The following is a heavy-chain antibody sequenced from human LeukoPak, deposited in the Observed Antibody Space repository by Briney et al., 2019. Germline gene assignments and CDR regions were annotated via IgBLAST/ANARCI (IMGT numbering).Heavy chain of an antibody. CDR3: AKDISGGNSETYIDY. CDR1: GFTFSSYA. V-gene: IGHV3-23*01. CDR2: ISGSGGST. J-gene: IGHJ4*02. D-gene: IGHD4-23*01. Sequence: GGSLRLSCAASGFTFSSYAMSWVRQAPGKGLEWVSLISGSGGSTFYADSVKGRFTISRDNSKNTLYLQMDSLRAEDTAVYYCAKDISGGNSETYIDYWGQGTLVAVSS.